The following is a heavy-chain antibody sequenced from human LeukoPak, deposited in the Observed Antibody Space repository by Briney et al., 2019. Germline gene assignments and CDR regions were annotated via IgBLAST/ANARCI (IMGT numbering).Heavy chain of an antibody. D-gene: IGHD2-2*01. Sequence: GASVKVSCKASGYTFTGYYMHWVRQAPGQGLEWMGWINPNSGGTNYAQKFQGWVTMTRDTSISTAYMELSRLRSDDTAVYYCAREGCSSTSCYPYYYYYGMDVWGQGATVTVSS. CDR1: GYTFTGYY. V-gene: IGHV1-2*04. J-gene: IGHJ6*02. CDR2: INPNSGGT. CDR3: AREGCSSTSCYPYYYYYGMDV.